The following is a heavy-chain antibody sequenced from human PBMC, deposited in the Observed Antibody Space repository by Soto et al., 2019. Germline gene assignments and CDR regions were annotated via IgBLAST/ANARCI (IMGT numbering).Heavy chain of an antibody. CDR1: GYTFTGYY. D-gene: IGHD2-21*02. CDR2: INPNSGGT. Sequence: GASVKVSCKASGYTFTGYYMHWVRQAPGQGLEWMGWINPNSGGTNYAQKFQGRVTMTRDTSISTAYMELSRLRSDDTAVYYCARDSGWLLPEFFDYWGQGTLVTVSS. V-gene: IGHV1-2*02. CDR3: ARDSGWLLPEFFDY. J-gene: IGHJ4*02.